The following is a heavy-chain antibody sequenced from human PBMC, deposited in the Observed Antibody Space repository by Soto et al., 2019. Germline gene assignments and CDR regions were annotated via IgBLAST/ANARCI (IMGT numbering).Heavy chain of an antibody. CDR2: MNPNSGNT. CDR1: GYTFTSYD. V-gene: IGHV1-8*01. CDR3: ARGRRPVTTSYYYYYMDV. Sequence: QVQLVQSGAEVKKPGASVKVSCTASGYTFTSYDINWVRKATGQGLEWMGWMNPNSGNTGYAQKFQGRVTMTRNTSISTAYMELSSLRSEDTAVYYCARGRRPVTTSYYYYYMDVWGKGTTVTVSS. D-gene: IGHD4-4*01. J-gene: IGHJ6*03.